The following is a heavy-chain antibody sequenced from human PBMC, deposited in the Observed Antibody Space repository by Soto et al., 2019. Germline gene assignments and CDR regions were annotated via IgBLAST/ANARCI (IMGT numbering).Heavy chain of an antibody. D-gene: IGHD3-10*01. CDR3: ARGRWYYGSGSYLTYYYYMDF. V-gene: IGHV4-34*01. Sequence: SETLSLTCAVYGGSFSGYYWSWIRQPPGKGLEWIGEINHSGSTNYNPSLKSRVTISVDTSKNQFSLKLSSVTAADTAVYYCARGRWYYGSGSYLTYYYYMDFWGKGTTVTVSS. J-gene: IGHJ6*03. CDR1: GGSFSGYY. CDR2: INHSGST.